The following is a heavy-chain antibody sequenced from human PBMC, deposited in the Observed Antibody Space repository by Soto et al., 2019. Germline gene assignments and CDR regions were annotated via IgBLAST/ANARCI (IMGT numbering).Heavy chain of an antibody. CDR3: ARAQYDYIWGSRDQFVDY. D-gene: IGHD3-16*01. CDR2: ISGSGSSI. J-gene: IGHJ4*02. V-gene: IGHV3-11*01. CDR1: GFTFSCYA. Sequence: GSLRLPCAASGFTFSCYAMGWVRQAPGRGLEWVSYISGSGSSIYYADSVKGRFTISRDNAKNSLYLQMNSLRAEDTAVYYCARAQYDYIWGSRDQFVDYWGQGTLVTVSS.